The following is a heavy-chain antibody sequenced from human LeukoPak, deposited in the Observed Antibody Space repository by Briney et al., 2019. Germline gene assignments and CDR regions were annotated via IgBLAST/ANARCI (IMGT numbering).Heavy chain of an antibody. D-gene: IGHD5-12*01. Sequence: SVNVSCKPSRYTFTRYGISRVGLAPGPPLEGMGGISAYIGHTNHEQKLLRRVTITPDTSTSTAYTALRSLRSDDTAVYYSARDPSGYDLFSDDSFDIWGQGTMVTVPS. V-gene: IGHV1-18*04. J-gene: IGHJ3*02. CDR2: ISAYIGHT. CDR3: ARDPSGYDLFSDDSFDI. CDR1: RYTFTRYG.